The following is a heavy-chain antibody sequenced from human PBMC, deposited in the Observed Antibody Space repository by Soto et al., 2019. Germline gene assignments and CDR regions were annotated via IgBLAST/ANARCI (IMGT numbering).Heavy chain of an antibody. CDR1: GYTVTGYY. D-gene: IGHD3-22*01. CDR3: ARVKLDYYDSSGSFDY. Sequence: SGNVSCKASGYTVTGYYMHWLRQAPGQGLEWSGIINPSGGSTSYAQKFQGRVTMTRDTSTSTVYMELSSMRSEDTAVYYCARVKLDYYDSSGSFDYWGQGTLVTVSS. J-gene: IGHJ4*02. V-gene: IGHV1-46*01. CDR2: INPSGGST.